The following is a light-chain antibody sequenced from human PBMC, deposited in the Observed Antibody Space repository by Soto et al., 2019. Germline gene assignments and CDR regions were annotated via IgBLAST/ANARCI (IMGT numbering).Light chain of an antibody. CDR3: QHYGAAPIT. CDR2: GAS. V-gene: IGKV3-20*01. Sequence: EIVLTQSPGSLSLSPCERATLSCRASQSVGGNVAWYQQIPGQPPKLLIFGASSRATGIADKFSGSGSGTDFTLTISRLEPADFALYYCQHYGAAPITFGQGTRLEI. CDR1: QSVGGN. J-gene: IGKJ5*01.